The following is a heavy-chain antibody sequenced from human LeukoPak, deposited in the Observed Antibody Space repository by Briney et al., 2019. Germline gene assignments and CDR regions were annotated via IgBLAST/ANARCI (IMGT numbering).Heavy chain of an antibody. CDR2: ISWNSGNI. V-gene: IGHV3-9*01. CDR3: AKGAGGATFDAFDI. D-gene: IGHD2/OR15-2a*01. J-gene: IGHJ3*02. CDR1: GFTLDDYA. Sequence: PGGSLTLSCAASGFTLDDYAMHWVRQAPGKGLEWVSGISWNSGNIGYADSVKGRFTISRDNAQNSLYLQMNSLRAEDTALYYCAKGAGGATFDAFDIWGQGTMVTVAS.